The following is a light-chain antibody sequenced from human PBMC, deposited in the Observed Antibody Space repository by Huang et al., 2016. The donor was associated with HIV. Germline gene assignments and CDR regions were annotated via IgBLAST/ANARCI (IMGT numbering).Light chain of an antibody. J-gene: IGKJ1*01. CDR3: LQDYTYPWT. CDR1: QDIGND. CDR2: TAS. Sequence: AIQMTQSPASLSASVGDRVTITCRARQDIGNDLGWYQQRLGKAPKLLVSTASHLQSGVPSIFTGSGSGTHFTLTISGLQPEDFATYYCLQDYTYPWTFGQGTKVEI. V-gene: IGKV1-6*01.